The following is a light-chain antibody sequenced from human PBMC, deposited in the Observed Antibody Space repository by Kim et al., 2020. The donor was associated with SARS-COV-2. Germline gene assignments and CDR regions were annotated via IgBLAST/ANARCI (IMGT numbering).Light chain of an antibody. CDR2: RDT. CDR1: DLGEEY. CDR3: QAWDSNTGV. V-gene: IGLV3-1*01. Sequence: VSPGQTASITCSGGDLGEEYAYWNQQKPGQSPVLVIHRDTKRPSGIPERFSGSNSGNTATLTISGTQAMDEADYYCQAWDSNTGVFGGGTQLTVL. J-gene: IGLJ3*02.